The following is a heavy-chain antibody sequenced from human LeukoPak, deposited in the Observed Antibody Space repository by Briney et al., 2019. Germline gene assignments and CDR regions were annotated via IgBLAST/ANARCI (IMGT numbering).Heavy chain of an antibody. CDR2: IKQDESEK. J-gene: IGHJ4*02. Sequence: GGSLRLSCAASGFTFSSYWMSWVRQAPGKGLEWVANIKQDESEKYYVDSVKGRFTISRDNAKNSLYLQMNSLRAEDTAVYYCARGHGIVVVPAAWGYFDYWGQGTLVTVSS. CDR1: GFTFSSYW. D-gene: IGHD2-2*01. CDR3: ARGHGIVVVPAAWGYFDY. V-gene: IGHV3-7*01.